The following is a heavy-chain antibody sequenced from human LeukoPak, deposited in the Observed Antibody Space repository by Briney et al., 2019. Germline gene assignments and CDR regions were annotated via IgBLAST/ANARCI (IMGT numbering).Heavy chain of an antibody. Sequence: ASVKVSCKASGYSFTNFVINWVRQATGQGLEWMGWMNPNSGNKGYAQKFQGRVSMTMNTSITTAYMELSSLRSEDTAVYYCARGPQWRGDYYYMDVWGRGTTVTVSS. CDR2: MNPNSGNK. CDR1: GYSFTNFV. CDR3: ARGPQWRGDYYYMDV. J-gene: IGHJ6*03. D-gene: IGHD6-19*01. V-gene: IGHV1-8*01.